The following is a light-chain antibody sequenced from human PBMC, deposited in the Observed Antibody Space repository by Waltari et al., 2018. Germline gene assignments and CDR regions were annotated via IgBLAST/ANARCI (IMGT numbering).Light chain of an antibody. CDR3: QQYDGSVVT. CDR2: GAS. J-gene: IGKJ4*01. CDR1: HTMTGSW. Sequence: EIVLRQSPGTLSVSPGERVTVSCRGSHTMTGSWLTWYHQKPGQAPRLLSYGASNRAPGIPDRFSGSGSGTDFTLTISRLEPEDSAVYYCQQYDGSVVTFGGGTKVEIK. V-gene: IGKV3-20*01.